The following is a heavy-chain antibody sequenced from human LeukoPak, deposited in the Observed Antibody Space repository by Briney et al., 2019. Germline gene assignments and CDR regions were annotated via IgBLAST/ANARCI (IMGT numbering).Heavy chain of an antibody. Sequence: GGSLRLSCAASGFTFSRYSTNWVRQAPGKGLEWVSSISSSSSYIYYADSVKGRFTISRDNAKNSLYLQMNSLRAEDTAVYYWATGYCGGGSCYFDYWGQGTLVTVSS. V-gene: IGHV3-21*01. CDR3: ATGYCGGGSCYFDY. CDR1: GFTFSRYS. J-gene: IGHJ4*02. CDR2: ISSSSSYI. D-gene: IGHD2-15*01.